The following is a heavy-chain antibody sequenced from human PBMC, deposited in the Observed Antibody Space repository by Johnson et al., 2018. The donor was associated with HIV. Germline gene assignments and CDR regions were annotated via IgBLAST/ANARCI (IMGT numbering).Heavy chain of an antibody. CDR2: IYSGGST. CDR3: AKDLLSSSGFHDAFDI. J-gene: IGHJ3*02. Sequence: EQLEESGGGLIQPGGSLRLSCAASGFSVSSNYMSWVRQAPGKGLEWVSVIYSGGSTYDADSVKGRFTISRDNSKNTLHLQMNSLRAEDTAVYYCAKDLLSSSGFHDAFDIWGQGTMVTVSS. V-gene: IGHV3-53*01. CDR1: GFSVSSNY. D-gene: IGHD6-13*01.